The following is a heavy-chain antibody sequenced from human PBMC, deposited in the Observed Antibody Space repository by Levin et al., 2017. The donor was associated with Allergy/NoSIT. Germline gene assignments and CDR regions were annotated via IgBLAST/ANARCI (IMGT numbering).Heavy chain of an antibody. CDR2: ISYDGSNK. CDR3: ARDWSAAESNDY. Sequence: GGSLRLSCAASGFTFSSYAMHWVRQAPGKGLEWVAVISYDGSNKYYADSVKGRFTISRDNSKNTLYLQMNSLRAEETAVYYCARDWSAAESNDYWGQGTLVTVSS. V-gene: IGHV3-30-3*01. CDR1: GFTFSSYA. D-gene: IGHD6-13*01. J-gene: IGHJ4*02.